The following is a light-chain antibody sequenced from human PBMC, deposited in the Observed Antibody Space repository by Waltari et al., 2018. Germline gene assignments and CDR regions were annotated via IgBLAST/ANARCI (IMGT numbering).Light chain of an antibody. V-gene: IGKV1-5*03. CDR2: KAS. CDR1: QTISNY. CDR3: QQYHSYSPYT. J-gene: IGKJ2*01. Sequence: DIQMTQSPSTLSASVGDRVTITCRASQTISNYLAWYQQKPGKAPNLLIYKASTLESGVPSRFSGSGSGTEFTLTISSLQPDDFATYYCQQYHSYSPYTFGQGTKLDIK.